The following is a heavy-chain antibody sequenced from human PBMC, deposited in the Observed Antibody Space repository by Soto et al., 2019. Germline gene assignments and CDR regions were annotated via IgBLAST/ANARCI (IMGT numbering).Heavy chain of an antibody. D-gene: IGHD3-22*01. Sequence: GGSLRLSCAASGFTFSSYGMHWVRQAPGKGLEWVAVISYDGSNKYYADSVKGQFTISRDNSKNTLYLQMNSLRAEDTAVYYCAKDPNYYDSSGSNWGQGTLVTVSS. CDR1: GFTFSSYG. J-gene: IGHJ1*01. CDR3: AKDPNYYDSSGSN. CDR2: ISYDGSNK. V-gene: IGHV3-30*18.